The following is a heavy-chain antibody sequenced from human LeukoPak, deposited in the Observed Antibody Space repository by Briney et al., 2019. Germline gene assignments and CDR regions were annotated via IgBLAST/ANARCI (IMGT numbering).Heavy chain of an antibody. V-gene: IGHV1-69*01. Sequence: SVKVSCKASGGTFTSYAISWVRQAPGQGLEWMGGIIPIFGTANYAQKFQGRVTITADESTSTAYMELSSLRSGDTAVYYCASIGSSAYIPFDYWGQGTLVTVSS. D-gene: IGHD3-22*01. CDR1: GGTFTSYA. J-gene: IGHJ4*02. CDR2: IIPIFGTA. CDR3: ASIGSSAYIPFDY.